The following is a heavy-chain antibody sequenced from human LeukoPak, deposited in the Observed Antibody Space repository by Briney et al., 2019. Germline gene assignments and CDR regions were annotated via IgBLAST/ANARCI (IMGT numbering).Heavy chain of an antibody. Sequence: GGSLRLSCAASGFTFSNAWMSWVRQAPGKGVEWVGHIKSQTNGGTTGFAAPVQGRFAISRDDSENTLYLQMNSLKTEDTAVYYCTTLYSGWSHYWGQGTLVTVSS. D-gene: IGHD6-19*01. V-gene: IGHV3-15*01. J-gene: IGHJ4*02. CDR3: TTLYSGWSHY. CDR1: GFTFSNAW. CDR2: IKSQTNGGTT.